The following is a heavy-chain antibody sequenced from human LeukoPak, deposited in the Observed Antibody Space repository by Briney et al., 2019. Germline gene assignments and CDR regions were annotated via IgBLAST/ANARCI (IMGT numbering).Heavy chain of an antibody. V-gene: IGHV1-18*01. CDR3: ARSFPHVVVLPAAIPLDY. D-gene: IGHD2-2*02. J-gene: IGHJ4*02. CDR2: ISAYNGNT. Sequence: AAVKVSCKASGYTFTSYGVSWVRQAPGQGLEWMGWISAYNGNTNYAQKPQGRVTMTTDTSTSTAYMELRSLRSDDTAVYYCARSFPHVVVLPAAIPLDYWGQGTLVTVSS. CDR1: GYTFTSYG.